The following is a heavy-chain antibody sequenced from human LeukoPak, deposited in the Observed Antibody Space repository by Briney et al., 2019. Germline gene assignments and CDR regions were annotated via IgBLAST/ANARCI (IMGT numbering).Heavy chain of an antibody. CDR2: IRYDAANQ. D-gene: IGHD6-19*01. CDR3: AKDIAVSDSYFDY. V-gene: IGHV3-30*02. J-gene: IGHJ4*02. Sequence: PGGSLRLSCGASGFDVSNNGMHWVRQAPGKGLEWVAFIRYDAANQYYADSVKGRFTISRDNSKNTLYLQMDSLRSEDTAIYHCAKDIAVSDSYFDYWGQGTLVTVSS. CDR1: GFDVSNNG.